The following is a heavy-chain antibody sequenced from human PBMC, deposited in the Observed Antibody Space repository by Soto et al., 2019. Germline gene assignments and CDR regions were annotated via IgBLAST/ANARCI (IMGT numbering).Heavy chain of an antibody. V-gene: IGHV1-69*13. CDR1: GGTFSSYA. CDR3: AREGGSSWYPAPIVYYYYGMDV. D-gene: IGHD6-13*01. Sequence: ASVKVSCKASGGTFSSYAISWVRQAPGQGLEWMGGIIPIFGTANYAQKFQGRVTITADESTSTAYMELSSLRSEDTAVYYCAREGGSSWYPAPIVYYYYGMDVWGQGTTVTVSS. J-gene: IGHJ6*02. CDR2: IIPIFGTA.